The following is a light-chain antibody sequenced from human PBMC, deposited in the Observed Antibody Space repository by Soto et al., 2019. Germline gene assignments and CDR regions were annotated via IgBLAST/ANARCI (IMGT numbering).Light chain of an antibody. V-gene: IGKV3-20*01. CDR2: GAS. J-gene: IGKJ1*01. CDR1: QSVSSDF. Sequence: EIVLTQSPGTLSLSPGERATLSCRASQSVSSDFLAWYQQKPGQAPRLLIYGASSRATGIPDRFSGSGSGTYLTLTISRLEPEDFAVYYCQQYGSSRTFGQGTKVEIK. CDR3: QQYGSSRT.